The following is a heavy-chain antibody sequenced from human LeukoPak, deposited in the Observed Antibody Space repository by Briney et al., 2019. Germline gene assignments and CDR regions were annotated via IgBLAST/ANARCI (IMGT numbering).Heavy chain of an antibody. D-gene: IGHD2-15*01. CDR2: IYYSGST. J-gene: IGHJ6*03. Sequence: SETLSLTCTVSGGSISSYYWSWIRQPPGKGLKWIGYIYYSGSTNYNPSLKSRVTISVDTSKNQFSLKLSSVTAADTAVYYCARASPGFSRIPYYYYYYMDVWGKGTTVTVSS. CDR1: GGSISSYY. CDR3: ARASPGFSRIPYYYYYYMDV. V-gene: IGHV4-59*01.